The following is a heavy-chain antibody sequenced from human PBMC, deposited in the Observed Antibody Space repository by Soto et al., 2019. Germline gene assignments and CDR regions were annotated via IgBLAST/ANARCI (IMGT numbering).Heavy chain of an antibody. CDR3: ARSMVNGTYEAFDI. Sequence: EVYLAQSGAEVKKPGESLKISCKGSGYNFNRYWIGWVRQMPGKGLEWMGVIYPGDSDTRYSPSLQGQVTISADKSSSAAYLQWSSLQASDTAKYYCARSMVNGTYEAFDIWGQGTMVTVSS. D-gene: IGHD2-8*01. J-gene: IGHJ3*02. CDR1: GYNFNRYW. CDR2: IYPGDSDT. V-gene: IGHV5-51*03.